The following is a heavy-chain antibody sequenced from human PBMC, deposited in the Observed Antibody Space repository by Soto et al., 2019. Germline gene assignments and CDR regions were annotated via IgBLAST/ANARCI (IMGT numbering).Heavy chain of an antibody. Sequence: EVQLVESGGGLAQPGGSLRLSCAASGFNFSIYWMHWVRQAPGKGLVWVSRINSDGSHTDYADSVKGRFTISRDNANNSLYLQINSLGAEDTDVFYCARGGAYGDYRYDYWGQGTLVTVSS. D-gene: IGHD4-17*01. V-gene: IGHV3-74*01. CDR3: ARGGAYGDYRYDY. CDR2: INSDGSHT. CDR1: GFNFSIYW. J-gene: IGHJ4*02.